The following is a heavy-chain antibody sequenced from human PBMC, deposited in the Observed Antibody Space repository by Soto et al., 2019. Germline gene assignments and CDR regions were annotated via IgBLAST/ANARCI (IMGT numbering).Heavy chain of an antibody. Sequence: ASVKGSCKASGYTFTSYGISWVRQAPGQGLEWMGWISAYNGNTNYAQKLQGRVTMTTDTSTSTAYMELRSLRSDDTAVYYCARDQRNYDFWSGPNWFDPWGQGTLVTVSS. CDR3: ARDQRNYDFWSGPNWFDP. CDR2: ISAYNGNT. V-gene: IGHV1-18*04. CDR1: GYTFTSYG. D-gene: IGHD3-3*01. J-gene: IGHJ5*02.